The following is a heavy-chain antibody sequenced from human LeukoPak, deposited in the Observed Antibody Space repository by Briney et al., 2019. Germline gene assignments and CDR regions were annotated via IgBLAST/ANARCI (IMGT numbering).Heavy chain of an antibody. D-gene: IGHD3-3*01. CDR2: ILYDGRNK. V-gene: IGHV3-30*04. Sequence: PGRSLRLSCAASGFTFSSYAMHWVRQAPGKGLEWVAVILYDGRNKDYTDSVKGRFTISRDNSKNTLYLQMNSLRAEDTAVYYCARGGHDFWGADLDPWGQGTLVTVSS. CDR1: GFTFSSYA. J-gene: IGHJ5*02. CDR3: ARGGHDFWGADLDP.